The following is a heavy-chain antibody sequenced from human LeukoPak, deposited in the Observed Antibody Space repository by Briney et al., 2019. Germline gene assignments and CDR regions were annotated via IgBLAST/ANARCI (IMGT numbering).Heavy chain of an antibody. CDR2: IYYSGST. Sequence: PSETLSLTCTVSGGSISSSSYYWGWIRQPPGKGLEWIGSIYYSGSTYCNPSLKSRVTISVDTSKNQFSLKLSSVTAADTAVYYCARESYYDSSGYDYWGQGTLVTVSS. CDR1: GGSISSSSYY. D-gene: IGHD3-22*01. V-gene: IGHV4-39*07. CDR3: ARESYYDSSGYDY. J-gene: IGHJ4*02.